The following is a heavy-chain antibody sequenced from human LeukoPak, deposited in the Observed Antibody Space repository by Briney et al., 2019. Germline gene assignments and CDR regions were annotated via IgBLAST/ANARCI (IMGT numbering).Heavy chain of an antibody. CDR3: ARENDSYFDY. Sequence: SETLSLTCTVSGGSLTSGDYYWNWIRQTPGKGLEWIGYIYDSGLTYFNPSLGSRLSMSVETSSNQFSLKLSSVTAADTAVYYCARENDSYFDYWGQGTLVTVSS. CDR2: IYDSGLT. J-gene: IGHJ4*02. CDR1: GGSLTSGDYY. V-gene: IGHV4-30-4*01. D-gene: IGHD1-1*01.